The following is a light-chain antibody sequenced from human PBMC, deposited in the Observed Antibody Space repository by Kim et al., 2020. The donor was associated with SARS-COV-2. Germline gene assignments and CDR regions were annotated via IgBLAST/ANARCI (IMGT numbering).Light chain of an antibody. CDR2: DVS. V-gene: IGLV2-14*03. CDR3: SSYTSSSSLVV. CDR1: SSDVGGYNY. J-gene: IGLJ2*01. Sequence: QSALTQPASVSGSPGQSITISCTGTSSDVGGYNYVTWYQQHSGKVPKLMIYDVSNRPSGVSNRFSGSKSGNTASLTISGLQAEDEADYSCSSYTSSSSLVVFGGGTQLTVL.